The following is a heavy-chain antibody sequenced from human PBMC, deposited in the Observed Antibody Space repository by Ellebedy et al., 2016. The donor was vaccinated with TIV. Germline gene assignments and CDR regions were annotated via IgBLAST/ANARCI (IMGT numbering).Heavy chain of an antibody. D-gene: IGHD4-23*01. Sequence: SETLSLXXTVSGGSISSGDYYWSWIRQPPGKGLEWIGYIYYSGSTYYNPSLKSRVTISVDTSKNQFSLKLSSVTAADTAVYYCASYTVGPRQYYFDYWGQGTLVTVSS. CDR2: IYYSGST. CDR3: ASYTVGPRQYYFDY. J-gene: IGHJ4*02. V-gene: IGHV4-30-4*01. CDR1: GGSISSGDYY.